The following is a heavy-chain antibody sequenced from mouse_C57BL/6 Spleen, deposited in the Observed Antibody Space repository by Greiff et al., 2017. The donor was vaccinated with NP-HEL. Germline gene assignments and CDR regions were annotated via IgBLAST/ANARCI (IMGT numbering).Heavy chain of an antibody. J-gene: IGHJ2*01. CDR2: IDPSDSET. Sequence: QVQLQQPGAELVRPGSSVKLSCKASGYTFTSYWMHWVKQRPIQGLEWIGNIDPSDSETHYNQKFKDKATLTVDKSSSTAYMQLSSLTSEDSAVYYCAKGHYGSPFDYWGQGTTLTVSS. V-gene: IGHV1-52*01. D-gene: IGHD1-1*01. CDR3: AKGHYGSPFDY. CDR1: GYTFTSYW.